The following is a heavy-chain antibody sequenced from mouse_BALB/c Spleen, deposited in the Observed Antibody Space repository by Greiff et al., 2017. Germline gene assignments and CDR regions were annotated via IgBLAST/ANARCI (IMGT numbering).Heavy chain of an antibody. CDR1: GYTFTDYN. CDR2: INPNNGGT. Sequence: VQLKESGPELVKPGASVKIPCKASGYTFTDYNMDWVKQSHGKSLEWIGDINPNNGGTIYNQKFKGKATLNVDKSSSTAYMEPRSLTSEDTAVYDCARLRDYYCSSYDYWGQGTTRTVSA. V-gene: IGHV1-18*01. CDR3: ARLRDYYCSSYDY. J-gene: IGHJ2*01. D-gene: IGHD1-1*01.